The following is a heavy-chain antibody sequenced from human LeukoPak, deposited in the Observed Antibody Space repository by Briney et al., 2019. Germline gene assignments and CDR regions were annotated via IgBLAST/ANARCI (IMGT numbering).Heavy chain of an antibody. CDR1: GYTFTSYG. D-gene: IGHD3-22*01. V-gene: IGHV1-8*02. CDR2: MNPNSGNT. Sequence: ASVKVSCKASGYTFTSYGINWVRQATGQGLEWMGWMNPNSGNTGYAQKFQGRVTMTRNTSISTAYMELSSLRSEDTAVYYCARDYYDSSGYRFGGGYWGQGTLVTVSS. CDR3: ARDYYDSSGYRFGGGY. J-gene: IGHJ4*02.